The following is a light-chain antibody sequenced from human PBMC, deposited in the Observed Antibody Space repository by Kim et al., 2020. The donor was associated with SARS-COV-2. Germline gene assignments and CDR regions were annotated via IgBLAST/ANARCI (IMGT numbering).Light chain of an antibody. CDR3: QQYGSSPRT. CDR1: QSVTSDY. CDR2: GAS. V-gene: IGKV3-20*01. J-gene: IGKJ1*01. Sequence: SPGERATLSCRASQSVTSDYLAWYQQKPGQAPRLLIYGASGRATFTPDRFSGSGSGTDFTLTIRRLEPEDFAVYYCQQYGSSPRTFGQGTKVDIK.